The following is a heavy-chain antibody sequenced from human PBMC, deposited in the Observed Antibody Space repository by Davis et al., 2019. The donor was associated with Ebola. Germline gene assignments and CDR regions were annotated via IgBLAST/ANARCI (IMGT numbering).Heavy chain of an antibody. CDR1: GFTFSSYW. Sequence: GGSLRLSCAASGFTFSSYWMSWVRQAPGKGLEWVANLKQDGSEKYYVDSVKGRFTISRDNAKNSLYLQMNSLRAEDTAVYYCARDNRIGGSTIFYYYYGMDVWGQGTTVTVSS. J-gene: IGHJ6*02. D-gene: IGHD2-2*01. CDR2: LKQDGSEK. V-gene: IGHV3-7*01. CDR3: ARDNRIGGSTIFYYYYGMDV.